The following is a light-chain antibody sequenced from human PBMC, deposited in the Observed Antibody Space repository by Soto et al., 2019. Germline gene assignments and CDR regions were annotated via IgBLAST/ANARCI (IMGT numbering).Light chain of an antibody. CDR3: QQAYSFPYT. CDR2: DVS. V-gene: IGKV1-12*01. CDR1: QTINNW. Sequence: DIQMTQSPSSVSASVGDRVTITCRTSQTINNWLAWYQQKPGKAPKLLIFDVSTLQTGVPPRFSGSGSGTDLTLTISKLQQEDFATYVCQQAYSFPYTFGLGTKLEMK. J-gene: IGKJ2*01.